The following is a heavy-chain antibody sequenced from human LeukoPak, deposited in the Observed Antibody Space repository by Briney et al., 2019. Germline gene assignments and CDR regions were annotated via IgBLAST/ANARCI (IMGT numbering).Heavy chain of an antibody. J-gene: IGHJ4*02. CDR2: IYSGGST. V-gene: IGHV3-66*01. D-gene: IGHD6-13*01. CDR1: EFSVGSNY. Sequence: GGSLRLSCAASEFSVGSNYMTWVRQAPGKGLEWVSLIYSGGSTYYADSVKGRFTISRDNSKNTLYLQMNSLRAEDTAVYYCAKDQGIAAAGDEFDYWGQGTLVTVSS. CDR3: AKDQGIAAAGDEFDY.